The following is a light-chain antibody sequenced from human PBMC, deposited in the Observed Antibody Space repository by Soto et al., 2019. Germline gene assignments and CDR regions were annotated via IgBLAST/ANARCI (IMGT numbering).Light chain of an antibody. V-gene: IGKV1-12*01. CDR2: AAS. Sequence: DIQMTQSPSSVSASVGDRVTITCRASQGISSWLAWYQQKPGKAPKLLIYAASSLQSGVPSRFSGSGSGTDFTLNICSLQPEEYATYYCQQSKSCPYTFGQGTKLEIK. CDR3: QQSKSCPYT. CDR1: QGISSW. J-gene: IGKJ2*01.